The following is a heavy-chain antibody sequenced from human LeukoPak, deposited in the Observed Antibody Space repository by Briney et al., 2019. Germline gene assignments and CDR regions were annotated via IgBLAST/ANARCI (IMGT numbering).Heavy chain of an antibody. CDR2: ISSSSSYI. CDR1: GFTFSSYS. D-gene: IGHD2-2*01. J-gene: IGHJ3*02. Sequence: GGSLRLSCAASGFTFSSYSMNWVRQAPGKGLEWVSSISSSSSYIYYADSVKGRFTISRDNAKNSLYLQMNSLRAEDTAVYYCAREVDIVVVPAAPSDAFDIWGQGKMVTVSS. V-gene: IGHV3-21*01. CDR3: AREVDIVVVPAAPSDAFDI.